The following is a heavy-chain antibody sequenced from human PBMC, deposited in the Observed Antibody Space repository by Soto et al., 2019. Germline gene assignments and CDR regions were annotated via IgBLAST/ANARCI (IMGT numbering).Heavy chain of an antibody. D-gene: IGHD3-10*01. CDR1: GGSISSGGYY. J-gene: IGHJ3*02. V-gene: IGHV4-31*03. CDR2: IYYSGST. Sequence: PSETLSLTCTVSGGSISSGGYYWSWIRQHPGKGLEWIGYIYYSGSTYCNPSLKSRVTISVDTSKNQFSLKLSSVTAADTAVYYCARDLRHSPMVRGVIGAFDIWGQGTMVTVSS. CDR3: ARDLRHSPMVRGVIGAFDI.